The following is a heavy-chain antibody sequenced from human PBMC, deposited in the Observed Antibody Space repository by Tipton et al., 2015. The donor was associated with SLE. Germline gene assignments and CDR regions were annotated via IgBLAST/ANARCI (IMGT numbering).Heavy chain of an antibody. CDR3: ARVLSYCSSTSCYNLGMDV. CDR2: ISSSSSYI. D-gene: IGHD2-2*02. J-gene: IGHJ6*02. Sequence: SLRLSCAASGFTFSSYSMNWVRQAPGKGLEWVSSISSSSSYIYYADSVKGRFTISRDNAKNSLYLQMNSLRAEDTAVYYCARVLSYCSSTSCYNLGMDVWGQGTTVTVSS. V-gene: IGHV3-21*01. CDR1: GFTFSSYS.